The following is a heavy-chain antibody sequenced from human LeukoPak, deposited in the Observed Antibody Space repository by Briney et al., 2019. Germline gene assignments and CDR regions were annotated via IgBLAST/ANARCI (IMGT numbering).Heavy chain of an antibody. CDR3: AKEGQYYDFWSGYYY. CDR2: ISGSGGST. CDR1: GFTFSSYA. Sequence: AGGSLRLSCAASGFTFSSYAMSWVRQAPGKGLGWVSAISGSGGSTYYADSVKGRFTISRDNSKNTLYLQMNSLRAEDTAVYYCAKEGQYYDFWSGYYYWGQGTLVTVSS. J-gene: IGHJ4*02. V-gene: IGHV3-23*01. D-gene: IGHD3-3*01.